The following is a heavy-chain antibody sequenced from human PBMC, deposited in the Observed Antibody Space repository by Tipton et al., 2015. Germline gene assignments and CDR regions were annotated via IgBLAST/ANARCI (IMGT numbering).Heavy chain of an antibody. Sequence: GSLRLSCAASDFTFSRYWMSWVRQAPAKGLEWVANIKEDGSEKSYVASVKGRFIISRDNAKNSLYLQMNSLRAEDTAVYYCARVDCSSPSCYDYGMDVWGQGTTVTVSS. V-gene: IGHV3-7*01. J-gene: IGHJ6*02. CDR1: DFTFSRYW. D-gene: IGHD2-2*01. CDR3: ARVDCSSPSCYDYGMDV. CDR2: IKEDGSEK.